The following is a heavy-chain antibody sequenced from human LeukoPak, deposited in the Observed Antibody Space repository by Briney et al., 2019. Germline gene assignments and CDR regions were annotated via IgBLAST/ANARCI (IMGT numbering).Heavy chain of an antibody. J-gene: IGHJ4*02. CDR1: GYTFTAHF. D-gene: IGHD6-6*01. Sequence: AASVQVSCKASGYTFTAHFIHWVRQAPGQGLEWMGQINSNNGGEKYAPKFQGRVTVLRDTSINTIYLDLTSLTSDDTAVYYCAREPYSSSSDRHEKAFDYWGQGTLVTVSS. CDR2: INSNNGGE. CDR3: AREPYSSSSDRHEKAFDY. V-gene: IGHV1-2*06.